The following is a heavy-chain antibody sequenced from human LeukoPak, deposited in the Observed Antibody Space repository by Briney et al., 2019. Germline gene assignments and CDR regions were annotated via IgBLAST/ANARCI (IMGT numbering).Heavy chain of an antibody. V-gene: IGHV3-23*01. J-gene: IGHJ4*02. Sequence: GGSLRLSRAASGFTFSSYAMSWVRQAPGKGLEWVSAISGSGGSTYYADSVKGRFTISRDNSKNTLYLQMNSLRAEDTAVYYCAKDPSIVVVMADYWGQGTLVTVSS. CDR1: GFTFSSYA. D-gene: IGHD3-22*01. CDR3: AKDPSIVVVMADY. CDR2: ISGSGGST.